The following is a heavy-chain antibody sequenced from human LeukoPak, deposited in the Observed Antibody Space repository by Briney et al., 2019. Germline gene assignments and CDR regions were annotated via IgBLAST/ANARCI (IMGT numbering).Heavy chain of an antibody. V-gene: IGHV3-53*01. Sequence: QAWGTLSLTCSASGFTVSSNYMTWVRQAPGQGLEGGSVIHKSAITYYADTVKGRFTISRDNSKNTLYLQMNSRRAEDTAVYYCARSLRVRGVPDYMDVWGKGTTVIISS. CDR2: IHKSAIT. J-gene: IGHJ6*03. CDR3: ARSLRVRGVPDYMDV. CDR1: GFTVSSNY. D-gene: IGHD3-10*01.